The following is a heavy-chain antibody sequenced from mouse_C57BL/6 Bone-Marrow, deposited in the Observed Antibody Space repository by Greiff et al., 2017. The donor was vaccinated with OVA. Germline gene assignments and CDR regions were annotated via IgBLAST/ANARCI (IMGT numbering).Heavy chain of an antibody. J-gene: IGHJ2*01. CDR3: TVYYGYDRALFDY. CDR2: IRLKSDNYAT. D-gene: IGHD2-2*01. CDR1: GFTFSNYW. Sequence: EVKVEESGGGLVQPGGSMKLSCVASGFTFSNYWMNWVRQSPEKGLEWVAQIRLKSDNYATHYAASVKGRFPISRDDSKSSVYLQMNNLRAEDTVIYYCTVYYGYDRALFDYWGQGTTLTVSS. V-gene: IGHV6-3*01.